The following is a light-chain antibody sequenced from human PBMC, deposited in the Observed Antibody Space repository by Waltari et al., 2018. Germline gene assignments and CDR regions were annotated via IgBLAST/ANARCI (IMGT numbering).Light chain of an antibody. CDR1: SSNIGGND. CDR2: DTT. J-gene: IGLJ3*02. V-gene: IGLV1-51*02. CDR3: GTWDSSLAVWM. Sequence: QSLLTQPPSLSAAPGQRVTIYCSGTSSNIGGNDVFWYQQFPGKAPRLLIYDTTRGPAGLPYRFSGSKSATSASLAISRLQTGDEADYYCGTWDSSLAVWMFGGGTRLTVL.